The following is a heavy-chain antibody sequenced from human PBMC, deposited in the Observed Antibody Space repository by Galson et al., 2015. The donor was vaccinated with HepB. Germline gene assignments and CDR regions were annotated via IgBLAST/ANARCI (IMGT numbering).Heavy chain of an antibody. V-gene: IGHV3-21*01. CDR1: GFTFSSYS. D-gene: IGHD4-17*01. CDR3: ASWYGDYKDAYYYYYMDV. Sequence: SLRLSCAASGFTFSSYSMNWVRQAPGKGLEWVSSISSSSSYIYYADSVKGRFTISRDNAKNSLYLQMNSLRAEDTAVYYCASWYGDYKDAYYYYYMDVWGKGTTVTVSS. CDR2: ISSSSSYI. J-gene: IGHJ6*03.